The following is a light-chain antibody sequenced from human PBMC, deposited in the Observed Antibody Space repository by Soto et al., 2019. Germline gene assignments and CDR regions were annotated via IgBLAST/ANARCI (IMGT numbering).Light chain of an antibody. J-gene: IGLJ1*01. CDR2: GNI. V-gene: IGLV1-40*01. Sequence: QSVLTQPPSVSGAPGQRVTSSCTGSSSNIGAGYDVHWYQQRPGTAPKLLIFGNINRPSGVPDRFSGSKSGTSASLAITGLQAEDEGDYYCQSYDSTVSARYVFGTGTKVTVL. CDR1: SSNIGAGYD. CDR3: QSYDSTVSARYV.